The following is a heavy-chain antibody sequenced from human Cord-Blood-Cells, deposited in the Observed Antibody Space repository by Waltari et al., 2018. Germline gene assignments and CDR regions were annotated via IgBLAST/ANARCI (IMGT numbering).Heavy chain of an antibody. CDR3: ASHVEESSSWDFDY. V-gene: IGHV1-69*01. CDR2: IIPSFGTA. J-gene: IGHJ4*02. CDR1: GGTFSSYA. D-gene: IGHD6-13*01. Sequence: QVQLVQSGAEVKKPVSSVKVSCKASGGTFSSYAISWVRQAPGQGLEWMGGIIPSFGTANYAQKFQGRVTITADESTSTAYMELSSLRSEDTAVYYCASHVEESSSWDFDYWGQGTLVTVSS.